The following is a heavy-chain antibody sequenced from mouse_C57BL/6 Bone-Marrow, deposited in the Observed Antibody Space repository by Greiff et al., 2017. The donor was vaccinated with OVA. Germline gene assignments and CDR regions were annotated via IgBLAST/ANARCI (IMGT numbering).Heavy chain of an antibody. V-gene: IGHV1-19*01. J-gene: IGHJ3*01. CDR1: GYTFTDYY. Sequence: VQLQQSGPVLVKPGASVKMSCKASGYTFTDYYMNWVKQSHGKSLEWIGVINPYNGGTSYNQKFKGKATLTVDKSSRTAYMELNSLTSEDSAVYYCARETASWFAYWGQGTLVTVSA. CDR2: INPYNGGT. CDR3: ARETASWFAY.